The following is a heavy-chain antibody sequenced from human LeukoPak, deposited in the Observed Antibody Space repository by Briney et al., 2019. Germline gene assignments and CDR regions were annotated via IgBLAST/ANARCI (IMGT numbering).Heavy chain of an antibody. Sequence: GGPLRLSCAASGFTFSSYWMSWVRRAPGKGLEWVANIKQDGSEKYYVDSVKGRFTISRDDAKNSLYLQMNSLRAEDTAVYYCARDKIVPHFDYWGQGTLVTVSS. J-gene: IGHJ4*02. CDR1: GFTFSSYW. D-gene: IGHD2-15*01. CDR2: IKQDGSEK. CDR3: ARDKIVPHFDY. V-gene: IGHV3-7*03.